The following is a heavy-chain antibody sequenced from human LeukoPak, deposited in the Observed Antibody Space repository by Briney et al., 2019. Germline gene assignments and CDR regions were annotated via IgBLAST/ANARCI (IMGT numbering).Heavy chain of an antibody. Sequence: ASVNVSCKASRYTFTSYDINWGRQAPGQGHGWMVWMNPKSGNTGYAQKFQGRVTMTKNPSISTAYMGLSSLRSGETAVYYCARGGEGLYYFDYWGQGTLVTVSS. CDR3: ARGGEGLYYFDY. V-gene: IGHV1-8*01. J-gene: IGHJ4*02. CDR2: MNPKSGNT. D-gene: IGHD3-16*01. CDR1: RYTFTSYD.